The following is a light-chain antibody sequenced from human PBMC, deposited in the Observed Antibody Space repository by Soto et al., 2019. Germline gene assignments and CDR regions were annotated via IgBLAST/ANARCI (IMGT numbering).Light chain of an antibody. V-gene: IGKV1-39*01. CDR1: QNIGTS. CDR2: SAS. CDR3: QQSYNAPYT. Sequence: DIQMTQSPSSLSVSVGDRVTITCRASQNIGTSLNWYQMKLGRARTLLIYSASTLQSGAPSRFSGGGSGTDFTLTINSLQPEDFATYSCQQSYNAPYTFGQGTMLEIK. J-gene: IGKJ2*01.